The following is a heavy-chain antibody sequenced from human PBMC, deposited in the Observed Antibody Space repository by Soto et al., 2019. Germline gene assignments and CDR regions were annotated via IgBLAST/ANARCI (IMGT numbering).Heavy chain of an antibody. V-gene: IGHV4-4*07. CDR2: IYTSGST. D-gene: IGHD3-22*01. CDR3: ARESDSSGYYYAHFDY. CDR1: GGSISSYY. J-gene: IGHJ4*02. Sequence: PSETLSLTCTVSGGSISSYYWSWIRQPAGKGLEWIGRIYTSGSTNYNPSLKSRVTMSVDTSKNQFSLKLSSVTAADTAVYYCARESDSSGYYYAHFDYWGQGTLVTVSS.